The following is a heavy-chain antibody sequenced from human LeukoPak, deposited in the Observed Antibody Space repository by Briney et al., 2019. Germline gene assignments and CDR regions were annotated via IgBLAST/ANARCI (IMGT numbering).Heavy chain of an antibody. CDR3: TRHYDSDSSGDPGWFDP. J-gene: IGHJ5*02. CDR2: ISNSGRT. D-gene: IGHD3-22*01. CDR1: GASVTIDY. V-gene: IGHV4-59*08. Sequence: LETLSLTCSVSGASVTIDYWSWIRQPPGKGLEWIGHISNSGRTTYRSSLKSRVTISLDTSRNQFSLKLTSVTAADTAIYYCTRHYDSDSSGDPGWFDPWGQGTLVTVSS.